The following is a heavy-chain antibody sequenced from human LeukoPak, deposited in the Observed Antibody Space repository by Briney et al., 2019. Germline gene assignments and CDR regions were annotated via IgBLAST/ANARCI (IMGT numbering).Heavy chain of an antibody. J-gene: IGHJ4*02. CDR3: ARRYFYDSGGYYYYFDY. V-gene: IGHV4-39*01. CDR1: GGSISSSSYY. D-gene: IGHD3-22*01. Sequence: SETLSLTCTVSGGSISSSSYYWGWIRQPPGKGLEWIGRIYCSGSTYYNPSLKSRVTISVDTSKNQFSLKLSSVTAADTAVYYCARRYFYDSGGYYYYFDYWGQGTLVTVSS. CDR2: IYCSGST.